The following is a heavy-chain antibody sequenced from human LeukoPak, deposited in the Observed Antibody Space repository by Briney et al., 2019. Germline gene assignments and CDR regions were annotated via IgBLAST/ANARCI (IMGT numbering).Heavy chain of an antibody. D-gene: IGHD2-2*01. Sequence: ASVKVSCKASGYTFTGYYMHWVRQAPGQGLEWMGWINPNSGGTNYAQKFQGRVTMTRDTSISTAYMELSRLRSDDTAVYYCARAREVPAAMVRYYYYMDVWGKGTTVTVSS. J-gene: IGHJ6*03. CDR1: GYTFTGYY. CDR2: INPNSGGT. V-gene: IGHV1-2*02. CDR3: ARAREVPAAMVRYYYYMDV.